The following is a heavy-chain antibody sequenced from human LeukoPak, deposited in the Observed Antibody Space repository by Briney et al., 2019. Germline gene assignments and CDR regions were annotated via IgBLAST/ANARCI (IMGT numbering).Heavy chain of an antibody. V-gene: IGHV1-18*01. CDR3: ARAEGFVVVPAGHIDY. J-gene: IGHJ4*02. CDR1: GYTFTSYG. D-gene: IGHD2-2*01. CDR2: ISAYNGNT. Sequence: ATVKVSCKASGYTFTSYGISWVRQAPGQGLEWMGWISAYNGNTNYAQKLQGRVTMTTDTSTSTAYMELRSLRAEDTAVYYCARAEGFVVVPAGHIDYWGQGTLVTVSS.